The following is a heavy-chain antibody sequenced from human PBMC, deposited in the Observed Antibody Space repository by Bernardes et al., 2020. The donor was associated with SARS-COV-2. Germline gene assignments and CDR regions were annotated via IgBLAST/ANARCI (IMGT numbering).Heavy chain of an antibody. V-gene: IGHV1-2*02. CDR3: ARVTRQWLPKKIYFDY. Sequence: ASVKVSCKASGYTFTGYYMHWVRQAPGQGLEWMGWINPNSGGTNYAQKFQGRVTMTRDTSISTAYMELSRLRSDDTAVYYCARVTRQWLPKKIYFDYWGQGTLVTVSS. J-gene: IGHJ4*02. CDR2: INPNSGGT. D-gene: IGHD6-19*01. CDR1: GYTFTGYY.